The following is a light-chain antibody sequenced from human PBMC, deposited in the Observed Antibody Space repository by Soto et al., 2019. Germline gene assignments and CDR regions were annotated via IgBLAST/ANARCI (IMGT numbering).Light chain of an antibody. Sequence: DVQMTQSPSSLSASVGDRVTITCRASQNIDIYLNWYQQKPGRPPTLLIYTTSRLQSGVPTRFSGSGSGTDFTLTISKLQPEDFATYSCHQSYITPPAFGQGNKVGIK. V-gene: IGKV1-39*01. CDR3: HQSYITPPA. CDR2: TTS. J-gene: IGKJ2*01. CDR1: QNIDIY.